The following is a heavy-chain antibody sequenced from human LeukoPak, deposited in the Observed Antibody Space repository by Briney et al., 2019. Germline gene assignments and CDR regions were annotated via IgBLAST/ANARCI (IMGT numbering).Heavy chain of an antibody. CDR3: ASPVGGSYLGDAFDI. D-gene: IGHD1-26*01. V-gene: IGHV5-51*01. J-gene: IGHJ3*02. Sequence: GESLKISCKGFGYSFTSYWIGWVRQMPGKGLEWMGIIYPGDSDTRYSPSFQGQVTISADKSISTAYLQWSSLKASDTAMYYCASPVGGSYLGDAFDIWGQGTMVTVSS. CDR1: GYSFTSYW. CDR2: IYPGDSDT.